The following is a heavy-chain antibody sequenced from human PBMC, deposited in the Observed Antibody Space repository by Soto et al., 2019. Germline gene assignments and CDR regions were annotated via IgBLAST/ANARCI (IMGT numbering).Heavy chain of an antibody. CDR1: WFTFSNAR. D-gene: IGHD3-16*01. J-gene: IGHJ4*02. Sequence: GGSPRLSCAAPWFTFSNARMNWVRPAPGEGLEWVGRIKSKTDGGTTDYAAPVKGRFTISRDDSKNTLYLQMNSLKTEDTAVYYCTTNADFTSLYYFDYWGQGTLVTVSS. V-gene: IGHV3-15*07. CDR3: TTNADFTSLYYFDY. CDR2: IKSKTDGGTT.